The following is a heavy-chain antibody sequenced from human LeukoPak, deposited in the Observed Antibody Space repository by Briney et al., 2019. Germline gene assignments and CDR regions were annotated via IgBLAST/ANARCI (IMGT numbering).Heavy chain of an antibody. CDR3: ARRAGSSSSGRAAFDI. V-gene: IGHV4-4*02. Sequence: NPSGTLSLTCAVSGGSISSSNWWSWVRQPPGKGLEWIGEIYHSGSTYYNLSLKSRVTISVDRSKNQFSLKLSSVTAADTAVYYCARRAGSSSSGRAAFDIWGQGTMVTVSS. CDR2: IYHSGST. CDR1: GGSISSSNW. J-gene: IGHJ3*02. D-gene: IGHD6-6*01.